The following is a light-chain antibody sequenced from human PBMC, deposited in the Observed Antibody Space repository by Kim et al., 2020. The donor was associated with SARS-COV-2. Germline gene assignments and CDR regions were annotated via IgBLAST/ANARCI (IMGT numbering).Light chain of an antibody. Sequence: IQMTQSPSSLSASVGDRVTITCRASQTISSLLNWYQQKPGKAPTLLIYTASGLQGGVPSRFSGSGSGTDFTLTISSLQPEDFATYYCQQSYLIPLTFGGGTKVDIK. CDR2: TAS. CDR3: QQSYLIPLT. CDR1: QTISSL. J-gene: IGKJ4*01. V-gene: IGKV1-39*01.